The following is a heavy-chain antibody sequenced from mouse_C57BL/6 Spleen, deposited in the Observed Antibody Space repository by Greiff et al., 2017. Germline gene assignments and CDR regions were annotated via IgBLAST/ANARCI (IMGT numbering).Heavy chain of an antibody. V-gene: IGHV2-6-1*01. CDR1: GFSLTSYG. D-gene: IGHD4-1*01. CDR2: IWSDGST. J-gene: IGHJ4*01. Sequence: VRLVESGPGLVAPSQSLSITCTVSGFSLTSYGVHWVRQPPGKGLEWLVVIWSDGSTTYNSALKSRLSISKNNSKSQVFLKMDSLQTDDTAMYYCSRHKAGMGAMDYWGQGTTVTVSS. CDR3: SRHKAGMGAMDY.